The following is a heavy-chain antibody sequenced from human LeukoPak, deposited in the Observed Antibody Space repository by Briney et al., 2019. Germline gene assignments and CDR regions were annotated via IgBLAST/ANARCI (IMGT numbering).Heavy chain of an antibody. CDR2: LNPNRGGT. J-gene: IGHJ5*02. V-gene: IGHV1-2*06. CDR1: GYTFTAYY. D-gene: IGHD3-9*01. CDR3: AREPKYDILTGYYQWRGWFDP. Sequence: ASVTVSSKPSGYTFTAYYMHWVRPAPEQGLERMGRLNPNRGGTSYAQKVQGRVTMTRDTSSSTGYMELSRLRSDDTAVYYCAREPKYDILTGYYQWRGWFDPWGQGTLVTVSS.